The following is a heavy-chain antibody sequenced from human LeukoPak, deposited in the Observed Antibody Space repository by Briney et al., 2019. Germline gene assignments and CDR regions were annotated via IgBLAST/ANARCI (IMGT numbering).Heavy chain of an antibody. CDR2: IYYSGST. Sequence: ASETLSLTCTVSGGSIRSHYWSWIRQPPGKGLEWIGYIYYSGSTYYNPSLKSRVTISVDTSKNQFSLKLSSVTAADTAVYYCARAHYGYSYGPSWYYYYGMDVWGQGTTVTVSS. CDR1: GGSIRSHY. J-gene: IGHJ6*02. V-gene: IGHV4-59*08. CDR3: ARAHYGYSYGPSWYYYYGMDV. D-gene: IGHD5-18*01.